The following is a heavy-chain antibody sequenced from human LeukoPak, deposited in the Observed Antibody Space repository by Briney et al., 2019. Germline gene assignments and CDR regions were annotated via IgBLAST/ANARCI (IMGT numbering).Heavy chain of an antibody. D-gene: IGHD3-16*01. Sequence: SETLPLTCTVSGGSISTYYWTWIRQPPGKGLEWIGYIYYSGSTNYNPSLKSRVTMSVDTSKNQFSLKLNSVTAADTAVYYCARDRLGLPVDYWGRGTLVTVSS. J-gene: IGHJ4*02. CDR2: IYYSGST. CDR3: ARDRLGLPVDY. CDR1: GGSISTYY. V-gene: IGHV4-59*01.